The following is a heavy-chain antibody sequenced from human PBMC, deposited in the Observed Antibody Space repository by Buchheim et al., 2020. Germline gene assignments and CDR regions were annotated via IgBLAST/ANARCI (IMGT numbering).Heavy chain of an antibody. CDR1: GFTFSSYA. Sequence: QVQLVESGGGVVQPGRSLRLSCAASGFTFSSYAMHWVRQAPGKGLEWVAVISYDGSNKYYADSVKGRFTISRDNSKNTLYLQMNSLRAEDTAVYYCARDSGYYDSSGYDEWGQGTL. CDR2: ISYDGSNK. D-gene: IGHD3-22*01. CDR3: ARDSGYYDSSGYDE. J-gene: IGHJ4*02. V-gene: IGHV3-30*04.